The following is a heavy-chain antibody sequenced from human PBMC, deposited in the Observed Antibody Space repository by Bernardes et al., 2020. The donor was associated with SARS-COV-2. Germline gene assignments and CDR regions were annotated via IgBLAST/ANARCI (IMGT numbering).Heavy chain of an antibody. CDR2: IAWDGGTT. D-gene: IGHD6-19*01. J-gene: IGHJ6*02. V-gene: IGHV3-43*01. CDR1: GFTFDDYT. CDR3: VKDWSRGWYEGKTYYYHYALDV. Sequence: GGSLRLSCAASGFTFDDYTMHWVRQVPGKGLEWVSLIAWDGGTTYYADSVKGRFTVSRDNTKNSLFLQMNRLRTEDTALYFCVKDWSRGWYEGKTYYYHYALDVWGQGTTVTVSS.